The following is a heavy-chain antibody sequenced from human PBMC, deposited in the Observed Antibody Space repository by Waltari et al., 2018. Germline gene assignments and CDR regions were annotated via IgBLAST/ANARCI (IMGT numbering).Heavy chain of an antibody. CDR1: GLPFSRYG. D-gene: IGHD6-13*01. CDR3: ARGVTAAKY. CDR2: IWDDGSNK. V-gene: IGHV3-33*01. Sequence: QVQLVESGGGVVQPGRCLRLSCAASGLPFSRYGMHWVRQAPGKGLEWVAVIWDDGSNKYYADSVKGRFTISRDNSKNTLYLQMNSLRAEDTAVYYCARGVTAAKYWGQGTLVTVSS. J-gene: IGHJ4*02.